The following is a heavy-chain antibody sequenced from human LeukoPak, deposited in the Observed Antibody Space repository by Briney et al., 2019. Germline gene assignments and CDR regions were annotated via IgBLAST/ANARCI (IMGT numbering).Heavy chain of an antibody. CDR3: AKDRGYHYDSSGYYRMDAFDI. Sequence: GGSLRLSCAASGFTFSSYWMHWVRQAPGKGLVWVSRINSDGSGTSYADSVKGRFTISRDNAKNTLYLQMNSLRAEDTAVYYCAKDRGYHYDSSGYYRMDAFDIWGQGTMVTVSS. CDR1: GFTFSSYW. J-gene: IGHJ3*02. V-gene: IGHV3-74*01. CDR2: INSDGSGT. D-gene: IGHD3-22*01.